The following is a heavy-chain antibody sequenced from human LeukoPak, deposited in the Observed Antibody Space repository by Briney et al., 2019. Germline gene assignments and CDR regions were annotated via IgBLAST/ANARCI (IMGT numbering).Heavy chain of an antibody. CDR3: ARDPLRSTWSTYYNALDV. D-gene: IGHD6-13*01. J-gene: IGHJ6*02. Sequence: ASVKVSCKASGYRFTSYAINWVRQAPGQGLEWMGWISAYNGNTDYAQKFQGRVTMTTDTSTSTAYMELRSQTSDDTAVYYCARDPLRSTWSTYYNALDVWGQGTTVTVSS. V-gene: IGHV1-18*01. CDR2: ISAYNGNT. CDR1: GYRFTSYA.